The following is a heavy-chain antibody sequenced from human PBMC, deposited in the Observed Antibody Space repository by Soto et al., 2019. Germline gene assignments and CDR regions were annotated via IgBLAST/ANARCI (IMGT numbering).Heavy chain of an antibody. CDR3: ARAFTYGSYWYFDL. J-gene: IGHJ2*01. CDR1: DYTFTSYG. Sequence: QVQLVQSGAEVKKPGDSVKVSCKAFDYTFTSYGITWVRQAPGQGLEWMGWISVNNGNTNYAQKFQGRLTMTTDTSTNTAYMELWTLRSDDTASYYCARAFTYGSYWYFDLWGRGTLVTVSS. CDR2: ISVNNGNT. V-gene: IGHV1-18*01. D-gene: IGHD3-10*01.